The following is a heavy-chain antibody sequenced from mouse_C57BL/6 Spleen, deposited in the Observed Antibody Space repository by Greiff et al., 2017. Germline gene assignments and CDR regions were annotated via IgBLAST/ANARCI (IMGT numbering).Heavy chain of an antibody. D-gene: IGHD2-4*01. V-gene: IGHV1-55*01. CDR2: IYPGSGST. CDR1: GYTFTSYW. J-gene: IGHJ4*01. CDR3: AREGVYDYDRAYAMDY. Sequence: VQLQQPGAELVKPGASVKMSCKASGYTFTSYWITWVKQRPGQGLEWIGDIYPGSGSTNYNEKFKSKATLTVDTSSSTAYMQLSSLTSEDSAVYYCAREGVYDYDRAYAMDYWGQGTSVTVSS.